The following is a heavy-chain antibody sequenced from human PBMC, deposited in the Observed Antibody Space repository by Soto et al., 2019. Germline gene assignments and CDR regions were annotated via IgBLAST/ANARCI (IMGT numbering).Heavy chain of an antibody. CDR3: ARTRAATDSLYWFDP. J-gene: IGHJ5*02. CDR1: GGTFSSYP. D-gene: IGHD2-21*01. Sequence: QVQLVQSGAEVKKPGSSVKVSCKASGGTFSSYPISWVRQAPGQGLEWMGRIIPILNIANYAQKFQGRVTLTADKSMTTAYMELSSLRSEATAVYYCARTRAATDSLYWFDPWGQGTLVTVSS. CDR2: IIPILNIA. V-gene: IGHV1-69*02.